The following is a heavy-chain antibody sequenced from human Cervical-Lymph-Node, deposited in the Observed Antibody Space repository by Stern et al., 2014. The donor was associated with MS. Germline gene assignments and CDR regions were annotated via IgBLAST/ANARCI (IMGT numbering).Heavy chain of an antibody. CDR2: IVVDRADT. CDR1: GFTFLSSA. J-gene: IGHJ6*02. CDR3: AAEGEYIRSGIYHYTGMDV. V-gene: IGHV1-58*02. D-gene: IGHD3-10*01. Sequence: QLVQSGPEVKRPWTSVRVSCKASGFTFLSSAMQWVRQARGQRLEGLGFIVVDRADTRYAQKFHDRVTISRDMSTSTVNMELSSLRSEDTAVYYCAAEGEYIRSGIYHYTGMDVWGQGTTVTVSS.